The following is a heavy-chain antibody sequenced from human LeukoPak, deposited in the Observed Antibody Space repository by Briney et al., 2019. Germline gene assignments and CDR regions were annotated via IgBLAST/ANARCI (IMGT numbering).Heavy chain of an antibody. CDR1: TFTFSNAW. CDR3: TTAPRGYCSGGSCSYAFDI. CDR2: IKSKSDGGTT. V-gene: IGHV3-15*01. Sequence: GGSLRLSCAASTFTFSNAWMSWVRQAPRKGLEWVGRIKSKSDGGTTDYAAPVKGRFTISRDDSKNTLYLQMNSLKTEDTAVYYCTTAPRGYCSGGSCSYAFDIWGQGTMVTVSS. J-gene: IGHJ3*02. D-gene: IGHD2-15*01.